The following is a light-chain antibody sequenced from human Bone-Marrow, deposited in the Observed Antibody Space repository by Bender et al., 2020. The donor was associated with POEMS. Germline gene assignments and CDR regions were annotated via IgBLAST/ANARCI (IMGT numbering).Light chain of an antibody. CDR3: QSFDNKLSASV. CDR2: GYN. CDR1: SSNTGSGYD. V-gene: IGLV1-40*01. Sequence: QSVLTQPPSVSGAPGQRVTISCTGSSSNTGSGYDINWYQHLPGTAPKLLIYGYNNRPSGVPDRFSGSKSGTSASLAITGLQAEDEADYYCQSFDNKLSASVFGGGTKLTVL. J-gene: IGLJ2*01.